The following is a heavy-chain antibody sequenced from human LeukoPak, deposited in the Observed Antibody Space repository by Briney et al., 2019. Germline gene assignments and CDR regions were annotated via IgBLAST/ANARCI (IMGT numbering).Heavy chain of an antibody. CDR3: ARGRSTEY. CDR1: GFTFSLYW. J-gene: IGHJ4*02. CDR2: IKHDGSEK. V-gene: IGHV3-7*01. Sequence: GGSLTLSCVASGFTFSLYWMTWVRQAPGKGLEWVANIKHDGSEKYYVDSVKGRFTISRDNAKKSLYLQMNSLRGEDTAVYYCARGRSTEYWGQGTLVTVSS.